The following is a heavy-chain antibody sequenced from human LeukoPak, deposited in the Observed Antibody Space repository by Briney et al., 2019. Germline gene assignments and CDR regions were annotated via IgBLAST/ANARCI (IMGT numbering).Heavy chain of an antibody. V-gene: IGHV4-59*01. CDR1: GGSISSYY. CDR3: AGQLYYYDSSGYYGN. J-gene: IGHJ4*02. CDR2: IYYSGST. D-gene: IGHD3-22*01. Sequence: KPSETLSLTCTVSGGSISSYYWSWIRQPPGKGLEWIGYIYYSGSTNYNPSLKSRVTISVDTSKNQFSLKLSSVTAADTAVYYCAGQLYYYDSSGYYGNWGQGTLVTVSS.